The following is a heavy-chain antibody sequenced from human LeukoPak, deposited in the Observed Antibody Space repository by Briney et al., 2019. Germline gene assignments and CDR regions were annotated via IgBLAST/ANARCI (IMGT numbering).Heavy chain of an antibody. CDR1: GRSISSSSYY. J-gene: IGHJ6*03. Sequence: SETLSLTCTVFGRSISSSSYYSGWLRQPPGKGLEWIGYIYHSGTTFYNASLRRRVTISIDTSKDQFSLKVISLPAADTAVYYCARGDFITGRTSYIDVWGKGATVTVSS. CDR2: IYHSGTT. D-gene: IGHD1/OR15-1a*01. CDR3: ARGDFITGRTSYIDV. V-gene: IGHV4-39*07.